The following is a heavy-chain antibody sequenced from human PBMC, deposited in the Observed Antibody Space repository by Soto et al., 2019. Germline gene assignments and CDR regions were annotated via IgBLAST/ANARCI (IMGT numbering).Heavy chain of an antibody. Sequence: GGSLRLSCAASGFTFSSYGMHWVLQAPGKGLEWVAVIWYDGSNKYYADSVKGRFTISRDNSKNTLYLQMNSLRAEDTAVYYCAREGSHYYYYYGMDVWGQGTTVTVSS. CDR1: GFTFSSYG. CDR3: AREGSHYYYYYGMDV. CDR2: IWYDGSNK. D-gene: IGHD3-10*01. J-gene: IGHJ6*02. V-gene: IGHV3-33*01.